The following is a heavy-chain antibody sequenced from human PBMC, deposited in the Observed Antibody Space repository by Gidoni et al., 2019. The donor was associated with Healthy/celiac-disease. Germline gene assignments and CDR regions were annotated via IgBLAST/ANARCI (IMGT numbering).Heavy chain of an antibody. CDR1: GGSIRSSSDY. CDR2: IYYSGST. Sequence: QLQLQESGPGLVKPSETLYLTCTVSGGSIRSSSDYWVWIRQPPGKGLEWMGSIYYSGSTYYNPSRKRRVTISVEMSKNQFALKLSSVTAADTAVYYCARGGYGSGSYNGFDPWGQGTLVTGSS. CDR3: ARGGYGSGSYNGFDP. D-gene: IGHD3-10*01. J-gene: IGHJ5*02. V-gene: IGHV4-39*07.